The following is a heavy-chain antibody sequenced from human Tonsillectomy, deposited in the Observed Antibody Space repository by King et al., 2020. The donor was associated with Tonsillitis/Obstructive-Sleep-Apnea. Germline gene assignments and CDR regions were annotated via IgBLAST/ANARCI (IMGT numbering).Heavy chain of an antibody. CDR1: GGSFSGYY. Sequence: VQLQQWGAGLLKPSETLSLTCAVYGGSFSGYYWSWIRQPPGKGLEWIGEINHSGSTNYNPSLKSRVTISVDTSKNQFSLKLSSVTAADTAVYYCARNTPPRWGQLQRPIPSTFDYWGQGTLVTVSS. CDR2: INHSGST. D-gene: IGHD2-15*01. V-gene: IGHV4-34*01. J-gene: IGHJ4*02. CDR3: ARNTPPRWGQLQRPIPSTFDY.